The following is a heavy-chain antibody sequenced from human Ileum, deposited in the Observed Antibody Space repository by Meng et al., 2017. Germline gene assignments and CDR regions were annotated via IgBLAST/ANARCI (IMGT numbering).Heavy chain of an antibody. D-gene: IGHD3-22*01. Sequence: GESLKISCTASGFIFNSYEMNWVRQAPGKGLEWVSYISNSGNNKIYADSVKGRFTISRDNARNSLYLQMNSLSAEDTAAYYCARPRSSSYYGLDYWGQGTLVTVSS. CDR1: GFIFNSYE. V-gene: IGHV3-48*03. J-gene: IGHJ4*02. CDR3: ARPRSSSYYGLDY. CDR2: ISNSGNNK.